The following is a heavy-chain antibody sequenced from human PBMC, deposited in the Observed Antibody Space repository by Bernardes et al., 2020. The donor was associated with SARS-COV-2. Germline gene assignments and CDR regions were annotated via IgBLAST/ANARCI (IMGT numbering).Heavy chain of an antibody. D-gene: IGHD2-15*01. Sequence: GGSLRLSCAASGFTFSASAMHFVRQASGKVLSWVFRIRSKSNSYATAYGESVKGRFTISRDDSKNTAYLQMNSLKTEDTDVYYCSKQRSSGGDIWGQGTMVTV. CDR3: SKQRSSGGDI. J-gene: IGHJ3*02. CDR2: IRSKSNSYAT. CDR1: GFTFSASA. V-gene: IGHV3-73*01.